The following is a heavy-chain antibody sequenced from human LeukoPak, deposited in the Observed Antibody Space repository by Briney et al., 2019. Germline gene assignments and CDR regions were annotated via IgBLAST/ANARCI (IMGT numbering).Heavy chain of an antibody. CDR1: GGSINSIIYY. D-gene: IGHD3-10*01. CDR2: IHYSGST. Sequence: SETLSLTCTVSGGSINSIIYYWGWIRQPPGKGLEWIGTIHYSGSTYYNLSLKSRVTISVDTSRNQFSLKLSSVTAADTAVYYCARHSRSVDYGSGSYTWDYWGQGTPVTASS. V-gene: IGHV4-39*01. J-gene: IGHJ4*02. CDR3: ARHSRSVDYGSGSYTWDY.